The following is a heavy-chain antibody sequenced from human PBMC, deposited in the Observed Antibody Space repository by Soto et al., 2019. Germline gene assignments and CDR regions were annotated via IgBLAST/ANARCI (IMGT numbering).Heavy chain of an antibody. J-gene: IGHJ6*02. D-gene: IGHD6-13*01. V-gene: IGHV1-69*13. CDR2: IIPIFGTA. CDR3: ARARGRRLAAAHYYYYGMDV. CDR1: GGTFSSSA. Sequence: GASVKVSCKASGGTFSSSAISWVPQAPGQGLEWMGGIIPIFGTANYAQKFQGRVTITADESTSTAYMELSSLRSEDTAVDYCARARGRRLAAAHYYYYGMDVWGQGTTVTVSS.